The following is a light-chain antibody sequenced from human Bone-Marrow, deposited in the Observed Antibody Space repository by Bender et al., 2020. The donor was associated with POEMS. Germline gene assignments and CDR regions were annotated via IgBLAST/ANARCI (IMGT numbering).Light chain of an antibody. J-gene: IGLJ2*01. CDR3: SSYSRGSTSVL. CDR2: DVS. Sequence: QSALTQPHSASGSPGQSVTISCTGTSSDVGGYNHVSWHQQHPGKAPKLMIYDVSKRPSGVPDRFSGSKSGNTASLTVSGLQAEDEADYYCSSYSRGSTSVLFGGGTKLTVL. CDR1: SSDVGGYNH. V-gene: IGLV2-8*01.